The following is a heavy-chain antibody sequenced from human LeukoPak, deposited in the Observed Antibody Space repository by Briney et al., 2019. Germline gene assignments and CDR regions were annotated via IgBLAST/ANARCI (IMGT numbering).Heavy chain of an antibody. CDR2: INHSGST. V-gene: IGHV4-34*01. Sequence: SETLSLTCAVYGGSFSGYYWSWIRQPPGKGLEWIGEINHSGSTNYNPSLKSRVTISVDTSKNQFSLKLSSVTAADTAVYYCARGLSCSWYGYYYYYMDVWGKGTTVTVSS. CDR1: GGSFSGYY. CDR3: ARGLSCSWYGYYYYYMDV. J-gene: IGHJ6*03. D-gene: IGHD6-13*01.